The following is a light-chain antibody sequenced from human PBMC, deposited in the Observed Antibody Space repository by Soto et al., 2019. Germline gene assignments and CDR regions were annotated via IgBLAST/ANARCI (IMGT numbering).Light chain of an antibody. CDR2: KAS. V-gene: IGKV1-5*03. J-gene: IGKJ1*01. CDR1: QSISSW. Sequence: DIQMTQSPCARSAPVGGRVTSTCRASQSISSWLAWYQQKPGKAPKLLIYKASTLESGVPSNFSGSGSGTEFSLTISSLQPEDFATYYCQKYNAYPWTCGQGTKGDIK. CDR3: QKYNAYPWT.